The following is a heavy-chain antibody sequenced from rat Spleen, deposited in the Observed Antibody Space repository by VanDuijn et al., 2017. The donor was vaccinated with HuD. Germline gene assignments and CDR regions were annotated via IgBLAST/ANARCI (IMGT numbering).Heavy chain of an antibody. Sequence: EVQLQESGPGLVKPSQSLSLTCSFTGHSITSSYRWNWIRKFPGNRLEWMGYINSAGSTTYNPSLRSRISITRDTSKNQFFLQVNSVTADDTSTYYCARSDGTHYYLPFPYWGQGTLVTVSS. CDR1: GHSITSSYR. V-gene: IGHV3-3*01. CDR2: INSAGST. CDR3: ARSDGTHYYLPFPY. D-gene: IGHD1-12*02. J-gene: IGHJ3*01.